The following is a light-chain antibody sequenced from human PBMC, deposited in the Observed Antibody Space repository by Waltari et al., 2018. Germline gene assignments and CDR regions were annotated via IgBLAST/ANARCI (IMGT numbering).Light chain of an antibody. CDR1: SSNPGSHT. V-gene: IGLV1-44*01. J-gene: IGLJ2*01. CDR2: TNN. CDR3: AVWDDSLNGVL. Sequence: QSVLTQPPSVSGTPAQTVPIPCSGSSSNPGSHTVNWYQQLPGTAPKLVIYTNNPRPSGVPNRFSGSKAGTSASLAISGLQSDDEADYYCAVWDDSLNGVLFGGGTKLTVL.